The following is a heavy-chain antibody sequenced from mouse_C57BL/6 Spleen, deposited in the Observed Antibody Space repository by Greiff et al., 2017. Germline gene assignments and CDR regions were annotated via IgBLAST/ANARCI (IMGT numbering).Heavy chain of an antibody. J-gene: IGHJ4*01. Sequence: QQSCKASGYTFTSYWMHWVKQRPGQGLEWIGEIDPSDSYTNYNQKFKGKSTLTVDKSSSTAYMQLSSLTSEDSAVYYCARRGYYDYDVGAMDYWGQGTSVTVSS. D-gene: IGHD2-4*01. CDR3: ARRGYYDYDVGAMDY. CDR2: IDPSDSYT. CDR1: GYTFTSYW. V-gene: IGHV1-69*01.